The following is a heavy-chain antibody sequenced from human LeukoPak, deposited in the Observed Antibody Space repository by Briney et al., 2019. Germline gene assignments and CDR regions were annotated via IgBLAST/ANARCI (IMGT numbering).Heavy chain of an antibody. J-gene: IGHJ4*02. V-gene: IGHV1-18*01. CDR1: GYTFTGYG. CDR3: ARDRYGTGSYDY. D-gene: IGHD3-10*01. Sequence: ASVKVSCKAYGYTFTGYGISWVRQAPGQGLEWMGWISDYNGHRNFAQKLQDRVTMTTHTSTNTAYMELRSLISDDTAFYYCARDRYGTGSYDYWGQGTLVAVSS. CDR2: ISDYNGHR.